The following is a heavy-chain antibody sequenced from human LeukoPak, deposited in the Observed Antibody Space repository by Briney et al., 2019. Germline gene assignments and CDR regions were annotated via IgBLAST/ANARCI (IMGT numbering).Heavy chain of an antibody. Sequence: PSETLSLTCTVSGGSISSYYWSWLRQPPGKGLEWIGYIYYSGSTNYNPSLTSRVTISVDTSKNQFSLKLSSVTAADTAVYYCARGLTTVVLDAFDIWGQGTMVTVSS. V-gene: IGHV4-59*01. CDR2: IYYSGST. CDR1: GGSISSYY. CDR3: ARGLTTVVLDAFDI. J-gene: IGHJ3*02. D-gene: IGHD4-23*01.